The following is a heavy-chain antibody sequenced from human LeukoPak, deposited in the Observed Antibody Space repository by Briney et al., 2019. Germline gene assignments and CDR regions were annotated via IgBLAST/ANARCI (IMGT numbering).Heavy chain of an antibody. J-gene: IGHJ2*01. CDR3: ARQYYGSGWYLDF. CDR2: INYSGST. CDR1: GGSFSSYTFY. V-gene: IGHV4-39*01. D-gene: IGHD3-10*01. Sequence: SETLSLTCTVSGGSFSSYTFYWGWIRQPPGKGLEWIGNINYSGSTYYNPSLKSRVTISVDTSKNQFSLKLSSVTAADTAVYYCARQYYGSGWYLDFWGRGTLVTV.